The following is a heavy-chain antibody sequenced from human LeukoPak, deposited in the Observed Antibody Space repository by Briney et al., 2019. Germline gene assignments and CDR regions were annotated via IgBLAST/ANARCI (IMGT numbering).Heavy chain of an antibody. D-gene: IGHD6-13*01. J-gene: IGHJ5*02. V-gene: IGHV4-59*01. Sequence: PETLSLTCTVSGGXIYSKSCTWGRQPPGKGLERGGYIYYSGTANYNPSLKSRVTMSVDMSKNQFSLKLSSVTAADTAVYYCARRSSSWKNWFDPWGQGTLVTVSS. CDR1: GGXIYSKS. CDR2: IYYSGTA. CDR3: ARRSSSWKNWFDP.